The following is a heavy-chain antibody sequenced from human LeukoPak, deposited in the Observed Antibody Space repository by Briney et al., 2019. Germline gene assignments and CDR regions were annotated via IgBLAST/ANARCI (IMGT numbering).Heavy chain of an antibody. D-gene: IGHD6-19*01. V-gene: IGHV1-69*01. Sequence: SVKVSCKASGGTFSSYAISWVRQAPGQGLEWMGGIIPIFGTANYAQKFQGRVTITADESTSTAYIELSSLRSEDTAVYYCASDTSWYSSGWYRGYGVNWFDPWGQGTLVTVSS. CDR3: ASDTSWYSSGWYRGYGVNWFDP. CDR1: GGTFSSYA. CDR2: IIPIFGTA. J-gene: IGHJ5*02.